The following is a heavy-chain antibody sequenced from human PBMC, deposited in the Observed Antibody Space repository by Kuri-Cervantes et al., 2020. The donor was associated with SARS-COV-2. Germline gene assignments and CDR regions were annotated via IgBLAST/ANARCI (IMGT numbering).Heavy chain of an antibody. CDR1: GGSISNYY. D-gene: IGHD2-2*01. V-gene: IGHV4-59*01. J-gene: IGHJ5*02. Sequence: GSLRLSCIVSGGSISNYYWSWIRQPPGKGLEWIGDIYKGGSSNSNPSLKTRVSISVDTSKNQFSLRLSSVTAADTAAYYCARAVRDCSSTSCYPNWFDPWGQGTLVTVSS. CDR2: IYKGGSS. CDR3: ARAVRDCSSTSCYPNWFDP.